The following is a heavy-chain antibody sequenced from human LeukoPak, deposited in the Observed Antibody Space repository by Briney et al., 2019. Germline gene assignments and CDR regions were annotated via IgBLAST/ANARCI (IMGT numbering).Heavy chain of an antibody. CDR2: INPNSGGT. CDR1: GYTFTGYY. J-gene: IGHJ4*02. D-gene: IGHD3-9*01. V-gene: IGHV1-2*02. CDR3: ARVEDILTGSYKY. Sequence: ASVKVSCKASGYTFTGYYMHWVRQAPGQGLEWMGWINPNSGGTNYAQKFQGRVTMTRDTSISTAYMKLSRLRSDDTAVYYCARVEDILTGSYKYWGQGTLVTVSS.